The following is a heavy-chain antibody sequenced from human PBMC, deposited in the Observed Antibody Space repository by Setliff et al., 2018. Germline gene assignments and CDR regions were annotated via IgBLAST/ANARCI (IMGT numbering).Heavy chain of an antibody. CDR1: GGSISCGSHY. J-gene: IGHJ6*03. V-gene: IGHV4-61*02. Sequence: LSLTCTVSGGSISCGSHYWSWIRQPAGKGLEWIGRIYASGSTNYNPSLKSRVTISVDMSKNQFSLKLSSVTAADTAVYYCARESYYYYMDVWGKGTTVTVSS. CDR2: IYASGST. CDR3: ARESYYYYMDV.